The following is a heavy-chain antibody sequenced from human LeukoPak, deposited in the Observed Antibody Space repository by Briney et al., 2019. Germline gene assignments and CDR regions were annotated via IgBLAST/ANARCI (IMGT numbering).Heavy chain of an antibody. CDR3: AREMTP. V-gene: IGHV4-38-2*02. CDR1: GGSISSGYY. D-gene: IGHD2-21*02. Sequence: SETLSLTCIVSGGSISSGYYWGWIRQPPGKGLEWIGSIYHSGSTYYNPSLKSRVTISVDTSKNQFSLKLSSVTAADTAVYYCAREMTPWGQGTLVTVSS. J-gene: IGHJ5*02. CDR2: IYHSGST.